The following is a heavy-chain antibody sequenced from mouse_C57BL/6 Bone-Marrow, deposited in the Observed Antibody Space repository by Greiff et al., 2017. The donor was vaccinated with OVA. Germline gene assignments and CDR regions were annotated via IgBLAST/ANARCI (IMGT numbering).Heavy chain of an antibody. D-gene: IGHD1-1*01. V-gene: IGHV1-62-2*01. CDR1: GYSFTIYY. CDR3: ARHEDAGYYGHWYFDV. CDR2: IYPGSGSI. Sequence: VHLVESGPELVKPGASVKISCKASGYSFTIYYIHWVKQRPGQGLEWIGWIYPGSGSIKYNEKFKDKATLTADKSSSTVYMELSRLTSEDSAVYFCARHEDAGYYGHWYFDVWGTGTTVTVSS. J-gene: IGHJ1*03.